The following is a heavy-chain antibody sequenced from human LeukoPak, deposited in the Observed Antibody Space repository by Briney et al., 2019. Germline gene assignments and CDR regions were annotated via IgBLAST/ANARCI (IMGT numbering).Heavy chain of an antibody. CDR1: GFTFSIYV. CDR3: ARDGYYYDSSGYFDY. V-gene: IGHV3-11*01. CDR2: ISSSGSTI. J-gene: IGHJ4*02. Sequence: GGSLRLSCAASGFTFSIYVMSWVRQAPGKGLEWVSYISSSGSTIYYADSVKGRFTISRDNAKNSLYLQMNSLRAEDTAVYYCARDGYYYDSSGYFDYWGKGTLVTVSS. D-gene: IGHD3-22*01.